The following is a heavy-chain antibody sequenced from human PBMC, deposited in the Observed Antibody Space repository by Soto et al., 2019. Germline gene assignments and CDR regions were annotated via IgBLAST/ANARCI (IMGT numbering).Heavy chain of an antibody. Sequence: QVQLVQSGAEVKKPGSSVKVSCKASGGTFKSYAISWVRQAPGQGFEWMGGIIPIFGTSNYAQKFQGRVTITADKSANTAYMERSSLRSEDTAVYYCARSRYYYGSGSYYNGDYWGQGTLVTVSS. V-gene: IGHV1-69*06. J-gene: IGHJ4*02. D-gene: IGHD3-10*01. CDR1: GGTFKSYA. CDR2: IIPIFGTS. CDR3: ARSRYYYGSGSYYNGDY.